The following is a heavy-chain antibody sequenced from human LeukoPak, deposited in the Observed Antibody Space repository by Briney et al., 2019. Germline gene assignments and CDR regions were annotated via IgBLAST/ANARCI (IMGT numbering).Heavy chain of an antibody. D-gene: IGHD7-27*01. CDR2: IYYSGST. V-gene: IGHV4-59*08. CDR1: DGSISSYY. CDR3: ARHPGSSDAFDI. J-gene: IGHJ3*02. Sequence: PSETLSLTCTVSDGSISSYYWSWIRQPPGKGLEWIGYIYYSGSTNYNPSLKSRVTISVDTSKNQFSLKLSSVTAADTAVYYCARHPGSSDAFDIWGQGTMVTVSS.